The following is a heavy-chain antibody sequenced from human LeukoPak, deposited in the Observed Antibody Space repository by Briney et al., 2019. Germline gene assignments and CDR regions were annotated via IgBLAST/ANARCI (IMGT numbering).Heavy chain of an antibody. CDR1: GFTFSSYG. CDR3: AKERKPSTGLEFDP. Sequence: PGRSLRLSCAASGFTFSSYGMHWVRQAPGKGLEWVAVISYDGSNKYYADSVKGRFTISRDNSKNTLYLQMNSLRAEDTAVYYCAKERKPSTGLEFDPWGQGTLVTVSS. V-gene: IGHV3-30*18. CDR2: ISYDGSNK. J-gene: IGHJ5*02. D-gene: IGHD3/OR15-3a*01.